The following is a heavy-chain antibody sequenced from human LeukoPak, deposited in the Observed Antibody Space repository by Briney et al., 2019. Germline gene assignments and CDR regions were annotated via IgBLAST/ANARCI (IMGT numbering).Heavy chain of an antibody. V-gene: IGHV4-31*03. Sequence: SETLSLSCNVSGGSVSDGRYYWAWIRQHPGKGLEWIGYKYYSGSAKYNPSLKSRLTISIDTSKNQFSLQLSSVTAADTATYYCATPYCSSISCLDVFNVSGHRRRVTVSS. CDR3: ATPYCSSISCLDVFNV. J-gene: IGHJ3*01. CDR2: KYYSGSA. D-gene: IGHD2-2*01. CDR1: GGSVSDGRYY.